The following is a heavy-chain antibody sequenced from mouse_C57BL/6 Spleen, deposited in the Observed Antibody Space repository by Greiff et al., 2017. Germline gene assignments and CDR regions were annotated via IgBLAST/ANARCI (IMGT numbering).Heavy chain of an antibody. Sequence: EVHLVESGGGLVKPGGSLKLSCAASGFTFSSYAMSWVRQTPEKRLEWVATISDGGSSTYYPDNVKGRFTISRANAKNNLDLQMSHLKLEYTAMYYWARSSNYYGSSLDYWGQGTTRTVSS. D-gene: IGHD1-1*01. CDR2: ISDGGSST. J-gene: IGHJ2*01. CDR1: GFTFSSYA. CDR3: ARSSNYYGSSLDY. V-gene: IGHV5-4*01.